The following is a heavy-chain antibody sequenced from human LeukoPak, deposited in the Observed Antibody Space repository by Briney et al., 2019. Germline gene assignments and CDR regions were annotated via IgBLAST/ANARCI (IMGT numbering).Heavy chain of an antibody. CDR1: RYSFTNYY. CDR3: ARGGSTWTGYFDY. D-gene: IGHD6-13*01. Sequence: ASVKVSCKASRYSFTNYYMHWVRQAPGQGLAWMGTINPRGGSTSYAQKFQGRVTMTRDTSTSTVYMELSSLRSEDTAVYYCARGGSTWTGYFDYWGQGTLVTVSS. V-gene: IGHV1-46*01. CDR2: INPRGGST. J-gene: IGHJ4*02.